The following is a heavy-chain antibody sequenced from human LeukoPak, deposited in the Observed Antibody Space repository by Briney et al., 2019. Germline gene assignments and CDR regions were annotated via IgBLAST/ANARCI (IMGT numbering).Heavy chain of an antibody. Sequence: GGSLRLSGAASGFTVSSNYMSWVRQAPGKGLEWVSSISSSSSYIYYADSVKGRFTISRDNAKNSLYLQMNSLRAEDTAVYYCARDVAARPFDYWGQGTLVTVSS. V-gene: IGHV3-21*01. J-gene: IGHJ4*02. CDR1: GFTVSSNY. CDR2: ISSSSSYI. CDR3: ARDVAARPFDY. D-gene: IGHD6-6*01.